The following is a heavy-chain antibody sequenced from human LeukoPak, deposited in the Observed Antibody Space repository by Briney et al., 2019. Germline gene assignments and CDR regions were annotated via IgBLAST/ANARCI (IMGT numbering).Heavy chain of an antibody. CDR2: ISGSGGST. D-gene: IGHD3-10*01. Sequence: GGSLRLSCTASGFTFGHYAMSWVRQAPGKGLEWVSAISGSGGSTYYADSVKGRFTISRDNSKNTLYLQMNSLRAEDTAVYYCAKDMVLWFGEYDYWGQGTLVTVSS. V-gene: IGHV3-23*01. J-gene: IGHJ4*02. CDR3: AKDMVLWFGEYDY. CDR1: GFTFGHYA.